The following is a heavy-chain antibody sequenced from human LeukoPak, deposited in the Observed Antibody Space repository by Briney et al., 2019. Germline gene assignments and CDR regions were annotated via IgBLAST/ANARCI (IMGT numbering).Heavy chain of an antibody. V-gene: IGHV4-38-2*02. CDR2: IYHSGST. Sequence: SETLSLTCTVSGYSISSGYYWGWIRQPPGKGLEWIGSIYHSGSTYYNPSLKSRVTISVDTSKNQFSLKLSSVTAADTAVYYCARCSTSSALYYYYYYMDVWGKGTTVTVSS. CDR3: ARCSTSSALYYYYYYMDV. J-gene: IGHJ6*03. CDR1: GYSISSGYY. D-gene: IGHD2-2*01.